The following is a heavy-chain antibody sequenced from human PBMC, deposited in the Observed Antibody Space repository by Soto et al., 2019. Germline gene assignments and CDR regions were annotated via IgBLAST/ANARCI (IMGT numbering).Heavy chain of an antibody. CDR3: ASNCSGGSCYGLSYMDV. J-gene: IGHJ6*03. CDR2: IYYSGST. D-gene: IGHD2-15*01. CDR1: GGSISSCGYY. Sequence: LSLTCTVSGGSISSCGYYWSWIRKHPGKGPEWIGYIYYSGSTYYNPSLKSRVTISVDTSKNQFSLKLSSVTAADTAVYYCASNCSGGSCYGLSYMDVWGKGTTVTVSS. V-gene: IGHV4-31*03.